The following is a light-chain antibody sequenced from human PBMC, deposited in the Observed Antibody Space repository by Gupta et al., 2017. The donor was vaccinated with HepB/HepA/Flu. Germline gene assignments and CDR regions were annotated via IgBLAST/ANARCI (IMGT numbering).Light chain of an antibody. CDR3: QQFSSSPPMFT. V-gene: IGKV4-1*01. CDR2: WAS. J-gene: IGKJ2*01. Sequence: DIVMTQSPDYLAMSLGGRATINCKSSQTVLSDSNNRNLLGWFQQKPGQPPKLLIYWASTRASGVPDRFSGSGSGTDFTLTITSLQAEDVAVYYWQQFSSSPPMFTFGQGTKLEIK. CDR1: QTVLSDSNNRNL.